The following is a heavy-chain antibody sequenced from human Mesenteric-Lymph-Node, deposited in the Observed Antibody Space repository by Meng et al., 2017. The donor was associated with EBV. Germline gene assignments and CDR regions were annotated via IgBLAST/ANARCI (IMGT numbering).Heavy chain of an antibody. CDR1: RYPFMTYG. CDR3: IRGSGFYYTSGL. V-gene: IGHV1-18*01. D-gene: IGHD3-10*01. Sequence: QVQVGASQAEAKKTGGSMSVSCKTARYPFMTYGVTWVRQPPGQGLEWMGCTSAHNGHTSYAKKFQGRVIMTGDASTSTAYLELTSLRSCDTAFYYCIRGSGFYYTSGLWGQGTLVTVSS. J-gene: IGHJ1*01. CDR2: TSAHNGHT.